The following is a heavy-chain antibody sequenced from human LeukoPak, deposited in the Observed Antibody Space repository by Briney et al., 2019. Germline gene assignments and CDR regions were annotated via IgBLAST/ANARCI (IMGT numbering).Heavy chain of an antibody. CDR2: ISSGGSSI. CDR1: GFTFSSYR. D-gene: IGHD2-15*01. CDR3: ANHNIVVVAAHIDS. J-gene: IGHJ4*02. Sequence: PGGSLRLSCAVSGFTFSSYRMSWIRQAPGKGLEWVSYISSGGSSIYYADSVKGRFTISRDNAKNALYLQMHSLRAEDTAVYYCANHNIVVVAAHIDSWGQGTLVTVSS. V-gene: IGHV3-48*04.